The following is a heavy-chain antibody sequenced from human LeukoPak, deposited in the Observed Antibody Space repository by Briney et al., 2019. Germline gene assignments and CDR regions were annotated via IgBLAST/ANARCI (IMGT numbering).Heavy chain of an antibody. V-gene: IGHV4-30-4*01. Sequence: SQTLSLTCTVSGGSLSSGDYYWSWIRQPPGKGLEWIGYIYYSGSTYYNPSLKSRVTISVDTSKNQFSLKLSSVTAADTAVYYCARGFEDSDLDYWGQGTLVTVSS. CDR2: IYYSGST. D-gene: IGHD6-6*01. J-gene: IGHJ4*02. CDR3: ARGFEDSDLDY. CDR1: GGSLSSGDYY.